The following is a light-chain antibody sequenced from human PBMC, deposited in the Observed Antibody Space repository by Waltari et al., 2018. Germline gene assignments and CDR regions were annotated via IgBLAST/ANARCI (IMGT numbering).Light chain of an antibody. CDR3: SSYTSSSTRV. Sequence: SALTQPASVSGSPAQSITVSCSGASSDVGGSNYVSWYQQHPGKAPNLMIFDVSNRPSGVSNRFSGSKSGNTASLTISGLQAEDEADYYCSSYTSSSTRVFGGGTKLTVL. V-gene: IGLV2-14*03. CDR1: SSDVGGSNY. CDR2: DVS. J-gene: IGLJ2*01.